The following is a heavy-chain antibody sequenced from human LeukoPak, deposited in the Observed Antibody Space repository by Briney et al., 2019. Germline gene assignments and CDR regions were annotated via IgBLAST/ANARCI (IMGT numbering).Heavy chain of an antibody. J-gene: IGHJ4*02. CDR2: MNPNSGHT. CDR1: GYTFTSYD. Sequence: ASVKVSCKASGYTFTSYDINWVRQATGQGLEWIGRMNPNSGHTGSAQKFQGRVTITRDTSISTVYMELSSLRSEDTAVYYCARNVAGTGDFDYWGQGTLVTVSS. CDR3: ARNVAGTGDFDY. D-gene: IGHD6-19*01. V-gene: IGHV1-8*03.